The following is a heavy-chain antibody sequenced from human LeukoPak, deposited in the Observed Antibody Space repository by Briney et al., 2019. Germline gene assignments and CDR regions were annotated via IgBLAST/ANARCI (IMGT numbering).Heavy chain of an antibody. CDR2: IYYNGAT. D-gene: IGHD3-22*01. J-gene: IGHJ4*02. Sequence: SETLSLTCTVSGDSISSSNYYWGWIRQPPGKGLEWIGTIYYNGATQYNPSLRSRVTMSVDTSHNQFSLKLSSVTAADTAVYCCARLDDTYYYDSSGYYSYYFDYWGQGTLVTVSS. CDR3: ARLDDTYYYDSSGYYSYYFDY. CDR1: GDSISSSNYY. V-gene: IGHV4-39*07.